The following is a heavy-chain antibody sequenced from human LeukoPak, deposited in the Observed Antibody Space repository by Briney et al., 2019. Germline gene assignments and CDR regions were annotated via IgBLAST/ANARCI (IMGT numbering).Heavy chain of an antibody. J-gene: IGHJ4*02. V-gene: IGHV4-4*02. D-gene: IGHD1-26*01. CDR2: IYHYGTT. CDR1: GGSISSNNW. Sequence: SETLSLTCAVSGGSISSNNWWTWIRQAPGKGLEWIGEIYHYGTTNYNPSLKGRVTISVDKSKNQFSLKFNSVTAADTAVYYCARGPSLGAHLDYWGQGTLVTVSS. CDR3: ARGPSLGAHLDY.